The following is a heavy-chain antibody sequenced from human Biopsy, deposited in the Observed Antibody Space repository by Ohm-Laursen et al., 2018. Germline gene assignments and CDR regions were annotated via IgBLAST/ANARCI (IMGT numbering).Heavy chain of an antibody. J-gene: IGHJ6*02. Sequence: SQTLSLTCTVSGGSINSYYWSWMRQPAGKGLEWIGRLFTSGTTNYSPSLNNRVTMSVDTSKNQFSLRLTSVTAADTAVYFCTRDVKRYCSGSSCYTGYFGMDVWGQGATVTVSS. CDR1: GGSINSYY. D-gene: IGHD2-2*01. CDR2: LFTSGTT. CDR3: TRDVKRYCSGSSCYTGYFGMDV. V-gene: IGHV4-4*07.